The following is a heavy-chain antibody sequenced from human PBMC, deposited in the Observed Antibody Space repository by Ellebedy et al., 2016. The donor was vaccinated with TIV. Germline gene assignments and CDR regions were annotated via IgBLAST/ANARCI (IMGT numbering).Heavy chain of an antibody. Sequence: AASVKVSCKASGYTFTSYGISWVRQAPGQGLEWMGWISAYNGNTNYAQKLQGRVTMTTDTSTSTAYMELRSLRSDDTAVYYCARVNCSGGSCDLPDAFDIWGQGTMVTVSS. CDR2: ISAYNGNT. J-gene: IGHJ3*02. CDR1: GYTFTSYG. D-gene: IGHD2-15*01. V-gene: IGHV1-18*01. CDR3: ARVNCSGGSCDLPDAFDI.